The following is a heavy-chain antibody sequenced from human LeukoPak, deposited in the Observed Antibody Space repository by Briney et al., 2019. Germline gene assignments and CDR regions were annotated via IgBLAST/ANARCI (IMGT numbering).Heavy chain of an antibody. CDR3: ARGPGYSYGLWGANYYYDYLDV. D-gene: IGHD5-18*01. CDR2: IIPIFGTK. CDR1: GRTFSSYA. J-gene: IGHJ6*03. Sequence: GASVTVSCKASGRTFSSYAISWVRQAPGQGLEWMGEIIPIFGTKNYAQKFQDRVTITADKSTSRAYMDLSRLRSEDTPVYYCARGPGYSYGLWGANYYYDYLDVWGKGTTVTVSS. V-gene: IGHV1-69*06.